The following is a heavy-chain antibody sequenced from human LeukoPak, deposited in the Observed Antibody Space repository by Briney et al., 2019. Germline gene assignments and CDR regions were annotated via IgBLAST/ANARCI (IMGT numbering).Heavy chain of an antibody. D-gene: IGHD6-13*01. J-gene: IGHJ3*02. CDR1: GFTFSSYS. CDR2: ISSSSSTI. CDR3: ATPQQQGDAFDI. V-gene: IGHV3-48*04. Sequence: GGSLRLSCAASGFTFSSYSMNWVRRAPGKGLEWVSYISSSSSTIYYADSVKGRFTISRDNAKNSLYLQMNSLRAEDTAVYYCATPQQQGDAFDIWGQGTMVTVSS.